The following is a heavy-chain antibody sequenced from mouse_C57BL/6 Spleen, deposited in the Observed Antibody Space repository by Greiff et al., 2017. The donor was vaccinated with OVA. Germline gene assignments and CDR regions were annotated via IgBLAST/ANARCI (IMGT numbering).Heavy chain of an antibody. CDR3: ARNPYYGSSYAIDY. CDR2: IWSGGST. D-gene: IGHD1-1*02. Sequence: QVQLQQSGPGLVQPSQSLSITCTVSGFSLTSYGVHWVRQSPGKGLEWLGVIWSGGSTDYNAAFISRLSICTANSNSPVFFQINSLPSDDTAIYYCARNPYYGSSYAIDYWGPGTSVTVSS. J-gene: IGHJ4*01. V-gene: IGHV2-2*01. CDR1: GFSLTSYG.